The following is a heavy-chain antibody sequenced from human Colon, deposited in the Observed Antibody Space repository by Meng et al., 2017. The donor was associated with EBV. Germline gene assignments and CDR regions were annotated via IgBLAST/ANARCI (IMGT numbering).Heavy chain of an antibody. CDR2: TSSDGSNR. D-gene: IGHD3-16*01. V-gene: IGHV3-30*18. J-gene: IGHJ4*02. CDR3: AKPIEYYDDAGPYFDY. Sequence: QGKLGGSGGGVVQPGRSLRLSCAASRFSFGNFAMHWVRQAPGKGLEWVAVTSSDGSNRHYADSVKGRFTISRDNSKNTVYLQMNSLRAEDTAVYYCAKPIEYYDDAGPYFDYWGQGTLVTVSS. CDR1: RFSFGNFA.